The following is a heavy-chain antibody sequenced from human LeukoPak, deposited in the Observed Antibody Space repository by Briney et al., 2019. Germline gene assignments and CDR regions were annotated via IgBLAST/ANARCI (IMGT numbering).Heavy chain of an antibody. CDR3: ARVPPWQQLYFDY. CDR2: IYYSGST. D-gene: IGHD6-13*01. Sequence: PSETLSLTCTVSGGSISRYYWSWIRQPPGKGLEWIGYIYYSGSTSYNPSLKSRVTISVDKSKNQFSLKLSSVTAADTAVYYCARVPPWQQLYFDYWGQGTLVTVSS. CDR1: GGSISRYY. V-gene: IGHV4-59*12. J-gene: IGHJ4*02.